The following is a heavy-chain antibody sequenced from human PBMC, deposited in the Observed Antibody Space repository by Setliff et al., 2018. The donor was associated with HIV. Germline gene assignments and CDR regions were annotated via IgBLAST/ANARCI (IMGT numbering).Heavy chain of an antibody. CDR1: GFAFSDNP. CDR2: IRGKSDII. Sequence: GGSLRLSCVASSGFAFSDNPMNWVRQAPGKGLEWISHIRGKSDIIKYAESVMGRFTISRDNAKNSLYLEMNSLRAEDTAIYYCARDKIEDAFDIWGQGTMVTVSS. J-gene: IGHJ3*02. CDR3: ARDKIEDAFDI. V-gene: IGHV3-48*01.